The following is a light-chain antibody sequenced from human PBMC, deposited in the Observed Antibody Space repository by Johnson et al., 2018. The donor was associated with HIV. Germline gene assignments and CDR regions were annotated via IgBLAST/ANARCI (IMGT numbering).Light chain of an antibody. J-gene: IGLJ1*01. Sequence: QPVLTQPPSVSAAPGQKVTISCSGSSSNIGNNHVSLFQQLPGTAPKLLIYDSDKRPSGIPDRFSGSRSGTSATLGVTGLQTGAAVDYYCGTWASSLSEYVVGTGTKVTFL. CDR1: SSNIGNNH. CDR2: DSD. V-gene: IGLV1-51*01. CDR3: GTWASSLSEYV.